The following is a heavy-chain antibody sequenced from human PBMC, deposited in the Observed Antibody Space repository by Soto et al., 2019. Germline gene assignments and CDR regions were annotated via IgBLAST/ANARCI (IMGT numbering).Heavy chain of an antibody. CDR3: ARDDNPNLANGWYDAFDS. CDR2: IKQDGSEK. V-gene: IGHV3-7*01. D-gene: IGHD6-19*01. CDR1: GFTFSSYA. Sequence: GGSLRLSCAASGFTFSSYAMHWVRQAPGKGLEWVANIKQDGSEKNYVDSVKGRFTIPRDNAKNSLYLQMNSLRAEDTALYYCARDDNPNLANGWYDAFDSWGQRTMVTVSS. J-gene: IGHJ3*02.